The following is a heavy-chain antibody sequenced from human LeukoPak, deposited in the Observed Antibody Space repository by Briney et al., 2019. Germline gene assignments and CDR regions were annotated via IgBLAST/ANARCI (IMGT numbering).Heavy chain of an antibody. J-gene: IGHJ5*02. CDR2: IYYSGST. Sequence: SETLSLTCTVSGGSISSSSYSWGWIRQPPGKGLEWIGSIYYSGSTYYNPSLKSRVTISVDTSRNQFSLKLSSVTAADTAVYYCARHQAILAIAVAATHLNWFDPWGQGTLVTVSS. CDR3: ARHQAILAIAVAATHLNWFDP. D-gene: IGHD6-19*01. V-gene: IGHV4-39*01. CDR1: GGSISSSSYS.